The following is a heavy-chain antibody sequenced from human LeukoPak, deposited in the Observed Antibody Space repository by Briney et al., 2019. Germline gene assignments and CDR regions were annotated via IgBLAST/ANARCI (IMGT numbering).Heavy chain of an antibody. Sequence: GGSLRLSCATSGFTFSSYWINWVRQAPGKGLEWVANINQDGSEKYYVDSVKGRFTISRDNAKDSLSLQMNSLRAEDMAVYYCARVEDTAMVQGVDYWGQGTLVTVSS. V-gene: IGHV3-7*01. CDR2: INQDGSEK. CDR1: GFTFSSYW. J-gene: IGHJ4*02. D-gene: IGHD5-18*01. CDR3: ARVEDTAMVQGVDY.